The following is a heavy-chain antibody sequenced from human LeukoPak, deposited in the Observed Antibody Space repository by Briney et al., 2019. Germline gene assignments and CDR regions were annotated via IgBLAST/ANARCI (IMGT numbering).Heavy chain of an antibody. CDR2: INHSGST. CDR1: GGSFSGYY. Sequence: SETLFLTCAVYGGSFSGYYWSWIRQPPGKGLEWIGEINHSGSTNYNPSLKSRVTISVDTSKNQFSLKLSSVTAADTAVYYCARERLLYRFSSKAANDAFDIWGQGTMVTVSS. V-gene: IGHV4-34*01. CDR3: ARERLLYRFSSKAANDAFDI. D-gene: IGHD3-3*01. J-gene: IGHJ3*02.